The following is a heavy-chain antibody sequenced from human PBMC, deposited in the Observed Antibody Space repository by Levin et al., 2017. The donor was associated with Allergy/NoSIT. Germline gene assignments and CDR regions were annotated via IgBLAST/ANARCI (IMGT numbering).Heavy chain of an antibody. Sequence: ASVKVSCKASGYTFTGYYMHWVRQAPGQGLEWMGWINPNSGGTNYAQKFQGRVTMTRDTSISTAYMELSRLRSDDTAVYYCARDLTDYSNYVFDYWGQGTLVTVSS. CDR1: GYTFTGYY. CDR3: ARDLTDYSNYVFDY. CDR2: INPNSGGT. J-gene: IGHJ4*02. D-gene: IGHD4-11*01. V-gene: IGHV1-2*02.